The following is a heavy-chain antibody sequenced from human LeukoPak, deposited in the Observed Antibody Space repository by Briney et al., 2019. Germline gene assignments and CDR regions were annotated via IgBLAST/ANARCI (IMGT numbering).Heavy chain of an antibody. J-gene: IGHJ4*02. V-gene: IGHV1-18*01. CDR3: ARGPPRVVPAAILDY. CDR2: ISAYNGST. Sequence: ASVKVSCKASGYTFTSYGISWVRQAPGQGLEWMGWISAYNGSTNYAQKLQGRVTMTTDTSTSTAYMELRSLRSDDTAVYYCARGPPRVVPAAILDYWGQGTLVTVSS. D-gene: IGHD2-2*01. CDR1: GYTFTSYG.